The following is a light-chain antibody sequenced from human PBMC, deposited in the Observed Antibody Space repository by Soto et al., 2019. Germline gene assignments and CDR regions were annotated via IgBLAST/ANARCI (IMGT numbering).Light chain of an antibody. CDR2: EGS. CDR1: SSDVGSYNL. V-gene: IGLV2-14*02. J-gene: IGLJ1*01. CDR3: SSYAGSNTLV. Sequence: QSALTQPASVSGPPGQSITISCTGTSSDVGSYNLVSWYQQHPGKAPKLMIYEGSKRPSGVSNRFSGSKSGNTASLTISGLQAEDEAEYYCSSYAGSNTLVFGTGTKVTV.